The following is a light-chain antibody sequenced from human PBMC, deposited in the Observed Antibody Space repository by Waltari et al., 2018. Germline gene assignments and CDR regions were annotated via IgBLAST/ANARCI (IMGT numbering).Light chain of an antibody. Sequence: DIQMTQSHSSMSASVGDRVTITCLASHSISTYSNWYHQKPGKAPKLLIYAASILQSGVPSRFSGSGSGTDFTLTISSLQPEDFATYYCQQSYSTPLTFGGGTKVEIK. J-gene: IGKJ4*01. CDR1: HSISTY. CDR3: QQSYSTPLT. V-gene: IGKV1-39*01. CDR2: AAS.